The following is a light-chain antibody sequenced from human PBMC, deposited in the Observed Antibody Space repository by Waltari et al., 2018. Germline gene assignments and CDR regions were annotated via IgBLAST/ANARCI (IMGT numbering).Light chain of an antibody. CDR1: QRISSN. Sequence: EIVMTQSPVTLSVSPRERATLSCRASQRISSNLAWYQQKPGQSPRLLIHGASTRATGIPARFSGSGSGTDFTLTISSLQSEDFAVYFCQQYNTWPTFGGGTKVEIK. V-gene: IGKV3-15*01. CDR3: QQYNTWPT. CDR2: GAS. J-gene: IGKJ4*01.